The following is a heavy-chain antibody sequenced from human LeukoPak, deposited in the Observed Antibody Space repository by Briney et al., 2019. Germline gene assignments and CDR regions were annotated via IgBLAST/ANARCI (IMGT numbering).Heavy chain of an antibody. CDR2: IYYSGST. CDR1: GGSISSSY. J-gene: IGHJ4*02. V-gene: IGHV4-59*01. Sequence: SETLSLTCTVSGGSISSSYWSWIRQPPGKGLEWIGYIYYSGSTSYNPSLESRVTVSLDTSKNQFSLKLSSVTAADTAVYYCARGPKGHFDYWGQGTLVTVSS. CDR3: ARGPKGHFDY.